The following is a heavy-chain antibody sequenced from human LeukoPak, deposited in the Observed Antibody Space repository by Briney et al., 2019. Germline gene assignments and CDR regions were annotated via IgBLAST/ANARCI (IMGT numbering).Heavy chain of an antibody. CDR2: IYYSEST. V-gene: IGHV4-28*03. Sequence: SDTLSLTCALSGYSISSSNWWGWIRQPPGKGLDWIGYIYYSESTHYNPSIKSLVTMSVDTTRDQFSLKMSSVTDAETAVYYCARGGIAVAGTFDPWGQGTLVTVSS. D-gene: IGHD6-19*01. CDR3: ARGGIAVAGTFDP. J-gene: IGHJ5*02. CDR1: GYSISSSNW.